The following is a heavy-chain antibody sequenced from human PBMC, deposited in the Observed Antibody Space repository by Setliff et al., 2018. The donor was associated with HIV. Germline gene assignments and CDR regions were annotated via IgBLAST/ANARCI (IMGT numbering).Heavy chain of an antibody. D-gene: IGHD3-3*01. V-gene: IGHV4-39*01. J-gene: IGHJ5*02. CDR1: GGSISSSSYY. CDR2: IYYSGST. Sequence: SETLSLTCSVSGGSISSSSYYWGWIRQPPGKGLEWIGNIYYSGSTYYNPSLKSRLTISVGTSKNQFFLKLSSLTAADTAVYYCARPKDVWSGSGSNWFDPWGQGTLVTVSS. CDR3: ARPKDVWSGSGSNWFDP.